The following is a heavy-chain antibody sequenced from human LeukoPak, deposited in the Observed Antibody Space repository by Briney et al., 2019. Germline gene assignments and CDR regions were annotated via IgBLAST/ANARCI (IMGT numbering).Heavy chain of an antibody. Sequence: GGSLRLSCAASGFTFSSYAMSWARQAPGKGLEWVSSISGSGGRTYYADSVKGRFTISRDNSKNTLYLQMNSLRVEDRAVYYCAKGNVVVVVAAVDWFDPWGQGTLVTVSS. CDR2: ISGSGGRT. D-gene: IGHD2-15*01. CDR3: AKGNVVVVVAAVDWFDP. V-gene: IGHV3-23*01. J-gene: IGHJ5*02. CDR1: GFTFSSYA.